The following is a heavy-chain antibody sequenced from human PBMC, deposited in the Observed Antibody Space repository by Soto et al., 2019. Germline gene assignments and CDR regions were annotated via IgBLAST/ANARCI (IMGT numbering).Heavy chain of an antibody. D-gene: IGHD1-26*01. V-gene: IGHV4-59*12. J-gene: IGHJ4*02. CDR2: IYYSGST. CDR1: GGSISNYY. Sequence: SETLSLTCTVSGGSISNYYWSWIRQPPGKGLEWIGNIYYSGSTNYNPSLKSRVTISVDKSKNQFSLKLSSVTAADTAVYYCASGYSGSYRDFDYWGQGTLVTVSS. CDR3: ASGYSGSYRDFDY.